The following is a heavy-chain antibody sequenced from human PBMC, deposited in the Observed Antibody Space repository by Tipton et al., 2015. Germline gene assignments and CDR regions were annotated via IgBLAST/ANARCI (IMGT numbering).Heavy chain of an antibody. D-gene: IGHD4-11*01. CDR1: GGSFSGYY. J-gene: IGHJ3*02. CDR3: AIQYDYWTFDI. CDR2: INHSGST. V-gene: IGHV4-34*01. Sequence: TLSLTCAVYGGSFSGYYWSWIRQPPGQGLEWIGEINHSGSTNYNPSLKSRVTMSVDTSKNQFSLKLTSVTAADTAVYYCAIQYDYWTFDIWGQGAMVAVSS.